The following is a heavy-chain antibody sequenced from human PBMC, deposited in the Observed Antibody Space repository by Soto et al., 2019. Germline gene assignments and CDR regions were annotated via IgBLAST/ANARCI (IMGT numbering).Heavy chain of an antibody. Sequence: QVQLVQSGAEVKKPGASVKVSCTASGYTFTTHGISWVRQAPGQGLEWMGGVSGANGHTNYAKSIQGRVTMTTDTSTNTAYMELRSLRSDDTAVYDCARDLGYCRSGTCYREWFDPWGHGTVVTVSS. J-gene: IGHJ5*02. V-gene: IGHV1-18*01. CDR1: GYTFTTHG. CDR3: ARDLGYCRSGTCYREWFDP. CDR2: VSGANGHT. D-gene: IGHD2-15*01.